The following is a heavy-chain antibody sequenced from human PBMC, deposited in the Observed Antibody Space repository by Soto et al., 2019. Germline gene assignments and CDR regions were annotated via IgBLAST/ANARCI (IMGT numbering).Heavy chain of an antibody. D-gene: IGHD4-17*01. CDR3: ARRYHGDYGEFRGDN. V-gene: IGHV4-4*02. CDR1: GGYITSRDW. Sequence: QVQLQESGPGLVVPSGTLSLNCAVFGGYITSRDWGSWVRQPPGGGLEWIGEVHHSGTTNYNPSLTSRLTRSIDASQNQFSLKLTSVTAEDTAVYYCARRYHGDYGEFRGDNWGQGTLVTVSS. CDR2: VHHSGTT. J-gene: IGHJ1*01.